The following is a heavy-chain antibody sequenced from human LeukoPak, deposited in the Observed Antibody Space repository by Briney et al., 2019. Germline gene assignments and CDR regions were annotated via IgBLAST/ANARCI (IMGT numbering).Heavy chain of an antibody. V-gene: IGHV3-23*01. CDR3: ARGGYSYGSYINWYFDL. CDR2: ISGSGGST. J-gene: IGHJ2*01. D-gene: IGHD5-18*01. CDR1: GGSISSYY. Sequence: ETLSLTCTVSGGSISSYYWSWIRQPPGKGLEWVSAISGSGGSTYYADSVKGRFTISRDNSKNTLYLQMNGLRAEDTAVYYCARGGYSYGSYINWYFDLWGRGTLVTVSS.